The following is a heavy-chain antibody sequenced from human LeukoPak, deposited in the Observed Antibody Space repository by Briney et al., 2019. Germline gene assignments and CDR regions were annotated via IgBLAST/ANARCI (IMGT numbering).Heavy chain of an antibody. V-gene: IGHV3-74*01. CDR2: ISTDGYTT. J-gene: IGHJ4*02. D-gene: IGHD2-15*01. Sequence: GGSLRLSCAASGLAFSAYKMHWVHQAPRKGLVWVSRISTDGYTTDYAVFVQGRFTASRDNTKNTWSLEMNSLRAEDTAVYYCVVGGSPGYWGQGTLVTVSS. CDR1: GLAFSAYK. CDR3: VVGGSPGY.